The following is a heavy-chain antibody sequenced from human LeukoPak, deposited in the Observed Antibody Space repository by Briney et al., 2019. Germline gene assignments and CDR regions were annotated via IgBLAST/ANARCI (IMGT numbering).Heavy chain of an antibody. J-gene: IGHJ6*03. Sequence: PGGSLRLSCAASGFTFSSYGMSWVRQAPGKGLEWVSAISGSGGSTYYADSVKGRFTISRDNSKNTLYLQMNSLRAEDTAVYYCAKGAGYSSSWYDWGYYYYYYMDVWGKGTTVTISS. CDR2: ISGSGGST. CDR1: GFTFSSYG. D-gene: IGHD6-13*01. V-gene: IGHV3-23*01. CDR3: AKGAGYSSSWYDWGYYYYYYMDV.